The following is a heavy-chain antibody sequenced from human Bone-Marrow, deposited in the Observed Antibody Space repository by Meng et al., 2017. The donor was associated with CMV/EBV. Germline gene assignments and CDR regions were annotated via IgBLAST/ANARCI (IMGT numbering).Heavy chain of an antibody. CDR3: ARASLVVPAAYPLGP. D-gene: IGHD2-2*01. CDR1: GGSVSSGSYY. Sequence: SGGSVSSGSYYWSWIRQPPGKRLEWIGYIYYSGSTNYNPSLKSRVTISVDTSKNQFSLKLSSVTAADTAVYYCARASLVVPAAYPLGPWGQGTLVTVSS. V-gene: IGHV4-61*01. CDR2: IYYSGST. J-gene: IGHJ5*02.